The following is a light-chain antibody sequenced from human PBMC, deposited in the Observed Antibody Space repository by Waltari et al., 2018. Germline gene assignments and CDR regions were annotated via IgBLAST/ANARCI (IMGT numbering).Light chain of an antibody. V-gene: IGLV3-21*02. Sequence: SYVLTQPPSVSVAPGQTARITCGGNNIGGKSVHWYQQRPGQAPVLVVYDDGDRPAGTAGGFSGANSGNTGTLTMSRVGAGDEADYFCQVWESRSDLVVFGGGTKLTVL. CDR3: QVWESRSDLVV. CDR2: DDG. J-gene: IGLJ2*01. CDR1: NIGGKS.